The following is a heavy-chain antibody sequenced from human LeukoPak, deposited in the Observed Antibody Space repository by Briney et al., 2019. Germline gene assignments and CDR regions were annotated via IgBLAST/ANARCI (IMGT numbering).Heavy chain of an antibody. V-gene: IGHV1-18*01. CDR3: ARETYYYGSGSNTRDAFDI. Sequence: ASVKVSCKASGYTFTSYGISWVRQAPGQGLEWMGWISAYNGNTNYAQKLQGRVTMTRDMSTSTVYMELSSLRSEDTAVYYCARETYYYGSGSNTRDAFDIWGQGTMVTVSS. CDR2: ISAYNGNT. J-gene: IGHJ3*02. D-gene: IGHD3-10*01. CDR1: GYTFTSYG.